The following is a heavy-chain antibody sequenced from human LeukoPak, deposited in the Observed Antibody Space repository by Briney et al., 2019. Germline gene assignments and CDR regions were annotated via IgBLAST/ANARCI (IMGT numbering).Heavy chain of an antibody. CDR2: ISAYNGNT. Sequence: WASVKVSCKASGYTFTSYGISWVRQAPGQGLEWMGWISAYNGNTNYAQKLQGRVTMTTDTSTSTAYMELRSLRSDDTAVYYCARNPDYDILTGGPYFDYWGQGTLVTVSS. CDR3: ARNPDYDILTGGPYFDY. CDR1: GYTFTSYG. V-gene: IGHV1-18*01. D-gene: IGHD3-9*01. J-gene: IGHJ4*02.